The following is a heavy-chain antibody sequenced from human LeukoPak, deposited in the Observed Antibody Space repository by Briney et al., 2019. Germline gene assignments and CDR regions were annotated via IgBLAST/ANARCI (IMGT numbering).Heavy chain of an antibody. CDR3: AKGVAGSAYYMDV. D-gene: IGHD6-19*01. CDR2: IRYDGSNK. Sequence: GGTLRLSCAASGFAFSNYGMNWVRQAPGKGLEWVAFIRYDGSNKYYADSVKGRFTISGDNSKNTLYLQMNSLRAEDTAVYYCAKGVAGSAYYMDVWGKGTTVTISS. CDR1: GFAFSNYG. J-gene: IGHJ6*03. V-gene: IGHV3-30*02.